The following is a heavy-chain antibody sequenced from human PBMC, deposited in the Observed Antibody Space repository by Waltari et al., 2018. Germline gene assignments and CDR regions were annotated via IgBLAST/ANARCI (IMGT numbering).Heavy chain of an antibody. CDR1: GFTFSRYW. V-gene: IGHV3-74*01. CDR3: VRDRGMDA. J-gene: IGHJ6*02. CDR2: ITSDWSKP. Sequence: EVQLVESGGGLVQPGGSLRLSCAASGFTFSRYWMYWVRQAPGTGLAWFAHITSDWSKPGYADSVKGRFTISRDNAKNTLYMEMNSLRDEDTAVYYCVRDRGMDAWGQGTTVTVSS.